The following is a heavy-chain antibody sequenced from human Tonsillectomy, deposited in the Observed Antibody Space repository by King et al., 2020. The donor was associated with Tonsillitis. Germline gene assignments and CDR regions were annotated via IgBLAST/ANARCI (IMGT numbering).Heavy chain of an antibody. CDR2: INGDGSTT. D-gene: IGHD2-2*01. Sequence: VQLVESGGGLVQPGGSLRLSCAASGFTFSSYWMHWVRQAPGKGLVWVSHINGDGSTTRYADSVKGRFTISRDNAKNTLYLQMNSLRAEDTAVYYCATSRTFYYWGQGTLVTVSS. CDR1: GFTFSSYW. J-gene: IGHJ4*02. CDR3: ATSRTFYY. V-gene: IGHV3-74*01.